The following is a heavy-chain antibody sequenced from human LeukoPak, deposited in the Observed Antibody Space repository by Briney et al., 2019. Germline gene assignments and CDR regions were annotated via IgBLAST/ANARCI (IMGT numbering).Heavy chain of an antibody. Sequence: GGSLRLSCAASGFTFSSYSMNWVRQAPGKGLEWVSSISSSSSYIYYADSVKGRFTISRDNAKNSLYLQMNSLRAEDTAVYYCARMEGSCYPLDYWGQGTLVTVSS. D-gene: IGHD2-15*01. CDR1: GFTFSSYS. CDR3: ARMEGSCYPLDY. CDR2: ISSSSSYI. J-gene: IGHJ4*02. V-gene: IGHV3-21*01.